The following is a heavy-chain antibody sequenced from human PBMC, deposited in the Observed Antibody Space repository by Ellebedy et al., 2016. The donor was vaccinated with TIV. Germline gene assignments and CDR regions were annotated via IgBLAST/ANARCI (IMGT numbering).Heavy chain of an antibody. Sequence: GGSLRLXXAVSGFTFSTYAMSWVRQAPGKGLEWVSSISGSGTNTYYADFVKGRFTISRDNSKNTLYPQMNSLRAEDTAVYYCASLNIVVAPATSAQGAFDIWGQGTMVTASS. D-gene: IGHD2-2*01. CDR3: ASLNIVVAPATSAQGAFDI. CDR1: GFTFSTYA. J-gene: IGHJ3*02. V-gene: IGHV3-23*01. CDR2: ISGSGTNT.